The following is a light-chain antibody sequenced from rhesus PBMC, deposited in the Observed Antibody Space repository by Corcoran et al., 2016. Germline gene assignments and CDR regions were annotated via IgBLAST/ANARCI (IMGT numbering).Light chain of an antibody. V-gene: IGKV1-74*01. CDR3: QHSYGTPFT. CDR2: KAS. CDR1: ENVNNY. Sequence: DIQMTQSPSSLSASVGDTVTITCRASENVNNYLHWYQQKQGKAPKLLIYKASTLQSGVPSRFRGSGSGTDFTLTISSLQPEDFATYYCQHSYGTPFTFGPGTKLDIK. J-gene: IGKJ3*01.